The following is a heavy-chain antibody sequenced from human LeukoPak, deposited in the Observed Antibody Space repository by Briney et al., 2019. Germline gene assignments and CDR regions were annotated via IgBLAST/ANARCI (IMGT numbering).Heavy chain of an antibody. V-gene: IGHV3-7*01. CDR2: INHDGSET. CDR3: AREGIHGSWAPPGY. J-gene: IGHJ4*02. D-gene: IGHD1-14*01. CDR1: GFTFSKYW. Sequence: GGSLILSCAASGFTFSKYWMSWVRQAPGKGLEWVANINHDGSETYYVDSVKGRFTISRDTAKNSLFLQMISLRAEDTAVYYCAREGIHGSWAPPGYWGQGNMVTVSS.